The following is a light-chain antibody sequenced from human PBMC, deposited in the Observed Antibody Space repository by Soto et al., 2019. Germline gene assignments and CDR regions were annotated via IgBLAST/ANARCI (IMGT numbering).Light chain of an antibody. CDR2: EAS. V-gene: IGKV1-39*01. CDR1: QSITTY. J-gene: IGKJ4*01. CDR3: QESNTIPLT. Sequence: DIQMTQSPSSLSAFVGDRVTITCRASQSITTYLNRYQQKPGKAPNLLIYEASNLQNGVPSRFSGSGSGTDFTLTISSLQPEDFATYYCQESNTIPLTFGGGTKVEIK.